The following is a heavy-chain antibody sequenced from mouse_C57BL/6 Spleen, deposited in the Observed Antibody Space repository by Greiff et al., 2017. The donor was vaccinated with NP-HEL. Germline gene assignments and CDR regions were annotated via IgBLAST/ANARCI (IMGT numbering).Heavy chain of an antibody. J-gene: IGHJ3*01. CDR2: IRSKSNNYAT. CDR3: VRQYGSSEAWFAY. V-gene: IGHV10-1*01. Sequence: EVKLVESGGGLVQPKGSLKLSCAASGFSFNTYAMNWVRQAPGKGLEWVARIRSKSNNYATYYADSVKDRFTISRDDSESMLYLQMNNLKTEDTAMYYCVRQYGSSEAWFAYWGQGTLVTVSA. CDR1: GFSFNTYA. D-gene: IGHD1-1*01.